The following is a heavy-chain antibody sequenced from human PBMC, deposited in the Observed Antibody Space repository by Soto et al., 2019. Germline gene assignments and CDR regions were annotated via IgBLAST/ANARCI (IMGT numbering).Heavy chain of an antibody. Sequence: SVKVSCKASGGTFSSYAISWVRQAPGQGLEWMGGIIPIFGTANYAQKFQGRVTITADKSTSTAYMELSSLRSEDTAVYYCARSGDFEYSDLWLDPWGQGTLVTVYS. D-gene: IGHD6-6*01. CDR2: IIPIFGTA. V-gene: IGHV1-69*06. CDR3: ARSGDFEYSDLWLDP. J-gene: IGHJ5*02. CDR1: GGTFSSYA.